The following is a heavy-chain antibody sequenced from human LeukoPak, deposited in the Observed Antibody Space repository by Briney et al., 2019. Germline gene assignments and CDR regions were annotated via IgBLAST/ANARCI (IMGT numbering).Heavy chain of an antibody. CDR2: IYYSGST. J-gene: IGHJ5*02. D-gene: IGHD1-26*01. V-gene: IGHV4-61*01. CDR1: GGSVSSGNYY. Sequence: SETLSLTCTVSGGSVSSGNYYWSWIRQPPGKGLDWIGYIYYSGSTNYNPSLKSRVTISVDTSKNQFSLRLNSVTAADTAVYYCARSRAFNSGAFDPWGQGSLVTVSS. CDR3: ARSRAFNSGAFDP.